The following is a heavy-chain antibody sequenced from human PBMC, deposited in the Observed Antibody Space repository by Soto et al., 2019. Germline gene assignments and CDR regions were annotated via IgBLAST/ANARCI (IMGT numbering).Heavy chain of an antibody. CDR3: TRDPGAGLYYYYGMDV. J-gene: IGHJ6*02. Sequence: GGSLRLSCTASGFTFGDYAMSWFRQAPGKGREWVGFIRSKAYGGTTEYAASVKGRFTISRDDSKSIAYLQMNSLKTEDTAVYYCTRDPGAGLYYYYGMDVWGQGTTVTVSS. D-gene: IGHD1-26*01. CDR2: IRSKAYGGTT. CDR1: GFTFGDYA. V-gene: IGHV3-49*03.